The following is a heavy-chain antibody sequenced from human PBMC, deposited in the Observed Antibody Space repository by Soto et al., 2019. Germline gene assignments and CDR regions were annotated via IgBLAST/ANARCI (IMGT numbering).Heavy chain of an antibody. J-gene: IGHJ4*02. V-gene: IGHV4-34*01. CDR2: INHSGSA. Sequence: SETLSLTCAVYGESFSGHIWTWIRQTPGKGLQWIGQINHSGSASYNPSLKSRVTISVHTSNSQFSLELSSVTAADTTVYYCARGLITGSHYSGGWYYFDSWGQGTQVTVSS. CDR1: GESFSGHI. CDR3: ARGLITGSHYSGGWYYFDS. D-gene: IGHD6-19*01.